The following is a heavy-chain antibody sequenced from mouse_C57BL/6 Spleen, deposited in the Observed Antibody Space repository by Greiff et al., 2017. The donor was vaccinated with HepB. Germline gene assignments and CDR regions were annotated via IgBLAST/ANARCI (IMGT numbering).Heavy chain of an antibody. CDR1: GFTFSSYA. D-gene: IGHD1-1*01. Sequence: EVKLQESGGGLVKPGGSLKLSCAASGFTFSSYAMSWVRQTPEKRLEWVATISDGGSYTYYPDNVKGRFTISRDNAKNNLYLQMSHLKSEDTAMYYCARDGLGYGSSYRFAYWGQGTLVTVSA. J-gene: IGHJ3*01. CDR2: ISDGGSYT. CDR3: ARDGLGYGSSYRFAY. V-gene: IGHV5-4*01.